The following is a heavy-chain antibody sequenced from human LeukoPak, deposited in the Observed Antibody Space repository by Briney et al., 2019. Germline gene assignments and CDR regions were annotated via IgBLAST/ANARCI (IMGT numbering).Heavy chain of an antibody. V-gene: IGHV4-34*01. CDR3: ARGSYYDSSGTDAFDI. CDR2: INHSGST. CDR1: GGTFSGYY. J-gene: IGHJ3*02. Sequence: SETLSLTCAVYGGTFSGYYWSWLRQPPGKGLEWIGEINHSGSTNYNPSIKSRVTISVDTSKNQFSLKLSSVTAADTAVYYCARGSYYDSSGTDAFDIWGQGTMVTVSS. D-gene: IGHD3-22*01.